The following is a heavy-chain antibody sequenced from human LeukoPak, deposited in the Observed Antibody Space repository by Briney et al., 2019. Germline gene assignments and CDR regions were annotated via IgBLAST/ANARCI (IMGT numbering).Heavy chain of an antibody. Sequence: GGSLRLSCAASGFTVSSNYMSWVRQAPGKGLEWVSVIYSGGSTFYADSVKGRFTISRDNSKNTLYLQMNSLRAEDTAVYYCARDRTSSSWPYMDVWGKGTTVTVSS. D-gene: IGHD6-6*01. CDR2: IYSGGST. CDR1: GFTVSSNY. V-gene: IGHV3-53*01. CDR3: ARDRTSSSWPYMDV. J-gene: IGHJ6*03.